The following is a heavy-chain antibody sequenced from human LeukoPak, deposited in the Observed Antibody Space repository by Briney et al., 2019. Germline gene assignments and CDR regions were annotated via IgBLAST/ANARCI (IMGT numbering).Heavy chain of an antibody. J-gene: IGHJ4*02. CDR1: GGSINSGGYY. V-gene: IGHV4-31*03. Sequence: PSQTLSLTCTVSGGSINSGGYYWSWIRRLPGKGLEWIGYISYSGSTYYNPSLKSRVTISVDMSKKQFSLKLSSVTAADMAVYYCVRARGDTAAKFDYWGQGTLVTVSS. CDR3: VRARGDTAAKFDY. D-gene: IGHD5-18*01. CDR2: ISYSGST.